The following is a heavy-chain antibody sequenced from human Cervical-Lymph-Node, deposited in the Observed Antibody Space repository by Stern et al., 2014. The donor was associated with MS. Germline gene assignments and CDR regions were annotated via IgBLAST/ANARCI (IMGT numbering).Heavy chain of an antibody. V-gene: IGHV1-8*01. CDR2: MSPKSGKS. Sequence: QLVPSGADVKKPGASVRDSCKASGYTFTSYDINWERQAPRPGLAWMGWMSPKSGKSGSAQKFQGRVTMTRDTSISTAYMELRTLTSEDTAVYYCTREYYDGLPAANWFDPWGQGTLVTVSS. CDR1: GYTFTSYD. J-gene: IGHJ5*02. D-gene: IGHD3-9*01. CDR3: TREYYDGLPAANWFDP.